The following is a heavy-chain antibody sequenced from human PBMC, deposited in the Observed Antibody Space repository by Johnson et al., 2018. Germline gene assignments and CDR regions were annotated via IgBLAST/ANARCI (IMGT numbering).Heavy chain of an antibody. D-gene: IGHD3-9*01. J-gene: IGHJ3*02. CDR1: GFTFNNYG. V-gene: IGHV3-33*06. CDR2: IWYDGTTK. Sequence: QVQLVQSGGGVVQPGRSLRLSCAASGFTFNNYGMHWVRQAPGKGLEWVAIIWYDGTTKYYADSVKGRFTISRDNSKNTLYLQMNSLRAEDTVGYYCAKGRLRYVVWGDVFDIWGQGTMVTVSS. CDR3: AKGRLRYVVWGDVFDI.